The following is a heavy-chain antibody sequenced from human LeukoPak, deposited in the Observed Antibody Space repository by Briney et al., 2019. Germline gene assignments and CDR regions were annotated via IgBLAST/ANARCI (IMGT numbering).Heavy chain of an antibody. CDR3: AKDRPNWAIDG. CDR2: INNGGSLI. Sequence: PSETLSLTCTVSGGSFSSGGYYWSWIRQHPGKGLEWVSYINNGGSLILYSDSVKGRFSISRDDARKSLYLQMNSLRAEDTALCYCAKDRPNWAIDGWGQGTQVTVSS. D-gene: IGHD3-16*01. V-gene: IGHV3-11*01. CDR1: GGSFSSGGYY. J-gene: IGHJ4*02.